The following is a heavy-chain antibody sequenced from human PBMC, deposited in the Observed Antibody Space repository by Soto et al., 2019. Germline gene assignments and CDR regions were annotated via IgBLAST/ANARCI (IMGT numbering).Heavy chain of an antibody. D-gene: IGHD3-22*01. CDR1: GFTFSSYG. CDR3: AKEGGYYDSSGWDYYGMDV. V-gene: IGHV3-30*18. J-gene: IGHJ6*02. Sequence: GGSLRLSCAASGFTFSSYGMHWVRQAPGKGLEWVAVISYDGSNKYYADSVKGRFTISRDNSKNTLYLQMNSLRAEDTAVYYCAKEGGYYDSSGWDYYGMDVWGQGTTVTVSS. CDR2: ISYDGSNK.